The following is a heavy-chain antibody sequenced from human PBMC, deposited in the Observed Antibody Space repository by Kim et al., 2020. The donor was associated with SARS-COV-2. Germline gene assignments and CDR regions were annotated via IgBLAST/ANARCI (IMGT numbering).Heavy chain of an antibody. CDR2: TYYRSKWYN. J-gene: IGHJ6*02. CDR1: GDSVSSNSAA. V-gene: IGHV6-1*01. Sequence: SQTLSLTCAISGDSVSSNSAAWNWIRQSPSRGLEWLGRTYYRSKWYNDYAVSVKSRITINPDTSKNQFSLQLNSVTPEDTAVYYCAREGDYSNYPDYYGMDVWGQGTTVTVSS. D-gene: IGHD4-4*01. CDR3: AREGDYSNYPDYYGMDV.